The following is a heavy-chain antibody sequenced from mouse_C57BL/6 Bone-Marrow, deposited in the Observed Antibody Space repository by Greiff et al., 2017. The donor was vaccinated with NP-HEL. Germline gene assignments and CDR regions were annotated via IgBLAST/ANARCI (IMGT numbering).Heavy chain of an antibody. J-gene: IGHJ4*01. V-gene: IGHV8-8*01. CDR1: GFSLSTFGMG. CDR3: ARIAPIYYDYEENPMDY. Sequence: QVTLKESGPGILQPSQTLSLTCSFSGFSLSTFGMGVGWIRQPSGKGLEWLAHIWWDDDKYYNPALKRRLTISKDTSKNKVFLKNANVDTSDTATYYCARIAPIYYDYEENPMDYWGQGTSVTVSS. D-gene: IGHD2-4*01. CDR2: IWWDDDK.